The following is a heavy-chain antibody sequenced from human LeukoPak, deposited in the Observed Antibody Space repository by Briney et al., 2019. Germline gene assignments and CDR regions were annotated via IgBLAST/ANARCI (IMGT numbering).Heavy chain of an antibody. J-gene: IGHJ4*02. CDR1: GYTFTNYA. V-gene: IGHV1-3*01. CDR2: ISAGNGNT. CDR3: ARDSGSGNNDY. Sequence: PRASVKVSCKASGYTFTNYALHWVRQAPGQRLEWMGWISAGNGNTKYSQNFQGRVTFISNTSATTASMELSSLRSEDAAVYYCARDSGSGNNDYWGQGTLVTVSS. D-gene: IGHD1-26*01.